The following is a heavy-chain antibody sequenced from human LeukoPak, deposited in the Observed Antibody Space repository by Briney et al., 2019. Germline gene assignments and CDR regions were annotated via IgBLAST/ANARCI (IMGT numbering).Heavy chain of an antibody. D-gene: IGHD3-10*01. CDR2: INPSGGST. CDR1: GYTFTSYY. J-gene: IGHJ6*02. V-gene: IGHV1-46*01. Sequence: ASVKVSCKASGYTFTSYYMHWVRQAPGQGLEWMGIINPSGGSTSYAQKFQGRVTMTRDMSTSTVYMELSSLRSEDTAVYYCARDHTMVRGVDPYYYYGMDVWGQGTTVTVSS. CDR3: ARDHTMVRGVDPYYYYGMDV.